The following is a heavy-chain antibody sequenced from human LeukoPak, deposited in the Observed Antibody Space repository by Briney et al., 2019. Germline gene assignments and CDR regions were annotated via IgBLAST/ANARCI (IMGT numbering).Heavy chain of an antibody. CDR1: GGSISSGGYS. CDR2: IYYSGST. CDR3: ARDATVTTASFDY. J-gene: IGHJ4*02. Sequence: PSQTLSLTCAVSGGSISSGGYSWSWIRQPPGKGQEWIGYIYYSGSTYYNPSLKSRVTISVDTSKNQFSLKLSSVTAADTAVYYCARDATVTTASFDYWGQGTLVTVSS. V-gene: IGHV4-30-2*05. D-gene: IGHD4-17*01.